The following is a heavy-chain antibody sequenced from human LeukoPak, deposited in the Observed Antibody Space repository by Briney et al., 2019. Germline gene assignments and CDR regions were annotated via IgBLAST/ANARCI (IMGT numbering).Heavy chain of an antibody. D-gene: IGHD6-19*01. CDR3: ARATPGFSSAWFSNWFDP. V-gene: IGHV4-59*01. J-gene: IGHJ5*02. Sequence: SETLSLTCTVSGASISSYYWSWIRQPPGRGLEWIGYIYYSGTTRYNPSLRSRVTISVDTSKNQFSLILTSVTAADTAVYYCARATPGFSSAWFSNWFDPWGQGALVTVSS. CDR2: IYYSGTT. CDR1: GASISSYY.